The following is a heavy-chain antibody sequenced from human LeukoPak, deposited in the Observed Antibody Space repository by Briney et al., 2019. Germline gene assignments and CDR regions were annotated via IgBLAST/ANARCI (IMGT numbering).Heavy chain of an antibody. CDR1: GDSVSSNSAA. Sequence: SQTLSLTCAISGDSVSSNSAAWNWIRQSPSRGLEWLGRTYYRARWYNDYAVSVKSRITINPDTSKNQFSLQLNSVTPEDTAVYYCGRSHSILARNTYYYYVDVWDKGTTVTVSS. V-gene: IGHV6-1*01. J-gene: IGHJ6*03. CDR3: GRSHSILARNTYYYYVDV. CDR2: TYYRARWYN. D-gene: IGHD6-6*01.